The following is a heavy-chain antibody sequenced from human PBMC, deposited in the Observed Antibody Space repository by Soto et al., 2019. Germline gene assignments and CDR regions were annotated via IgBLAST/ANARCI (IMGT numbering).Heavy chain of an antibody. D-gene: IGHD6-13*01. V-gene: IGHV3-33*01. CDR2: IWYDGSNK. Sequence: QVQLVESGGGVVQPGRSLRLSCAASGFTFSSYGMHWVRQAPGKGLEWVAVIWYDGSNKYYADSVKGRLTISRDNSQNTLYLQMNSLRAEDTAVYYCARDRGQLVMDYWGQGTLVTVSS. J-gene: IGHJ4*02. CDR3: ARDRGQLVMDY. CDR1: GFTFSSYG.